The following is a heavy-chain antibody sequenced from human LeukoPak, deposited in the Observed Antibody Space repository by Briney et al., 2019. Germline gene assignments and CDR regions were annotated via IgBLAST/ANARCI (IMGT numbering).Heavy chain of an antibody. D-gene: IGHD6-13*01. Sequence: ASVKVSCMASGYTFTSYGISWVRQAPGQGLEWMGWISAYNGNTNYAQKLQGRVTMTRDTSFSTAYMELSRLSSDDTAVYYCARIGKQLNWFDPWGQGTLVTVSS. V-gene: IGHV1-18*01. J-gene: IGHJ5*02. CDR2: ISAYNGNT. CDR3: ARIGKQLNWFDP. CDR1: GYTFTSYG.